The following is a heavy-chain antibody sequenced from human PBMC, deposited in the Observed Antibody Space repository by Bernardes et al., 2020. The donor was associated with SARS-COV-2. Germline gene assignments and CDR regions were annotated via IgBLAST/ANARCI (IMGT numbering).Heavy chain of an antibody. D-gene: IGHD6-13*01. CDR3: AKGEWVYSSSWYGY. CDR1: GFTFSSYA. CDR2: ISGSGGST. V-gene: IGHV3-23*01. Sequence: GGSLRVCCAASGFTFSSYAMSWVRQAPGKGLEWVSAISGSGGSTYYADSVKGRFTISRDNSKNTLYLQMNSLRAEDTAVYYCAKGEWVYSSSWYGYWGQGTLVTVSS. J-gene: IGHJ4*02.